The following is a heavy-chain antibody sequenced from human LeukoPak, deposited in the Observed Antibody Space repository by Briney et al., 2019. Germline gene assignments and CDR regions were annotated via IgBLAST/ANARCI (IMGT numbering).Heavy chain of an antibody. D-gene: IGHD3-3*01. CDR2: ISYDGSNK. V-gene: IGHV3-30*18. Sequence: SGGSLRLSCAASGFTFSSYGMHWVRQAPGKGLEWVAVISYDGSNKYYADSVKGRFTISRDNSKNTLYLQMNSLRAEDTAVYYCAKDTTINFWSGQNAFDIWGRGTMVTVSS. J-gene: IGHJ3*02. CDR3: AKDTTINFWSGQNAFDI. CDR1: GFTFSSYG.